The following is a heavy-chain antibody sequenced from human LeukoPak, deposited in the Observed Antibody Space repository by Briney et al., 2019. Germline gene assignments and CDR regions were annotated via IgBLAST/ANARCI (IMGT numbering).Heavy chain of an antibody. V-gene: IGHV3-66*01. Sequence: PGGSPRLSCAASGFIVSTNYMSWVRQVPGKGLEWVSILYSGGTTYYIDSVKGRFTVSRDNSKNTLYLQMNSLRPEDTAVYYCAREQWSRLDWGQGTLVTVSS. D-gene: IGHD2-8*01. CDR2: LYSGGTT. CDR3: AREQWSRLD. J-gene: IGHJ4*02. CDR1: GFIVSTNY.